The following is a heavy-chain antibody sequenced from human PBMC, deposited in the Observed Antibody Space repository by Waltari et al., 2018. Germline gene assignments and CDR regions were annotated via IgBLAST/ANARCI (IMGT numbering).Heavy chain of an antibody. CDR1: GYTFTGYY. CDR2: SNPNRGGT. D-gene: IGHD1-26*01. V-gene: IGHV1-2*06. J-gene: IGHJ3*02. Sequence: QVQLVQSGAEVKKPGASVKVSCKASGYTFTGYYMHWVRQAPGQGLEWMGRSNPNRGGTNYAQKLKGRDTMTRDTPISTAYMELSRLRSDDTAVYYCARGVGASVDAFDIWGQGTMVTVSS. CDR3: ARGVGASVDAFDI.